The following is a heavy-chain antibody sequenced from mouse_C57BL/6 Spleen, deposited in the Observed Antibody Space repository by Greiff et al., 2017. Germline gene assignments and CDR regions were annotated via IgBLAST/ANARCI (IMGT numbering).Heavy chain of an antibody. CDR1: GYTFTSYT. J-gene: IGHJ4*01. Sequence: QVQLQQSGAELARPGASVKMSCKASGYTFTSYTMHWVKQRPGQGLEWIGYINPSSGYTKYNQKFKDKATLTADKSSSPAYMQLSSLTSEDSAVYYCAREGSNYGAMDYWGQGTSVTVSS. CDR3: AREGSNYGAMDY. V-gene: IGHV1-4*01. D-gene: IGHD2-5*01. CDR2: INPSSGYT.